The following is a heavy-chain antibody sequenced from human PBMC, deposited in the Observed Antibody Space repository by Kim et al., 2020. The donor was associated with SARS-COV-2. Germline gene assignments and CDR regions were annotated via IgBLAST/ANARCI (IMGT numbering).Heavy chain of an antibody. J-gene: IGHJ6*02. CDR1: GFTFSSYA. V-gene: IGHV3-23*01. Sequence: GGSLRLSCAASGFTFSSYAMSWVRQAPGKGLEWVSAISGSGGSTYYADSVKGRFTISRDNSKNTLYLQMNSLRAEDTAVYYCAKDIGLAMVTPIYGMDVWGQGTTVTVSS. CDR2: ISGSGGST. CDR3: AKDIGLAMVTPIYGMDV. D-gene: IGHD5-18*01.